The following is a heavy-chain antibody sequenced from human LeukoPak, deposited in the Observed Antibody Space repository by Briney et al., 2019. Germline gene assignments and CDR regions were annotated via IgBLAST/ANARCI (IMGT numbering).Heavy chain of an antibody. D-gene: IGHD3-22*01. CDR2: INPSGGST. Sequence: ASVKVSCKASGYTFTSYYMHWVRQAPGQGLEWMGIINPSGGSTSYAQKFQGRVTMTRDTSTSTVYMELSSLRSEDTAVYYCAADSSGYYPDYWGQGTLVTVSS. CDR1: GYTFTSYY. CDR3: AADSSGYYPDY. J-gene: IGHJ4*02. V-gene: IGHV1-46*03.